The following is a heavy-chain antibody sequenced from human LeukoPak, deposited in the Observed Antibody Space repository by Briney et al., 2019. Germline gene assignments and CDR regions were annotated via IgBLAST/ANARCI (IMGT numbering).Heavy chain of an antibody. Sequence: GGSLRLSCAASGFTFDDYGMSWVRQAPGKGLEWVSGINWNGGSTGYADSVKGRFTISRDNAKNSLYLQMNSMRAEDTALYYCARAKYYYDSSGYCDWGQGTLVTVSS. J-gene: IGHJ4*02. V-gene: IGHV3-20*04. CDR3: ARAKYYYDSSGYCD. CDR2: INWNGGST. CDR1: GFTFDDYG. D-gene: IGHD3-22*01.